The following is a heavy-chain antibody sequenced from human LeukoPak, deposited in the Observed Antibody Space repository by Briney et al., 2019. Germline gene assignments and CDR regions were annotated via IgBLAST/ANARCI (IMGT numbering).Heavy chain of an antibody. CDR2: ISTSSSYI. Sequence: GGSLRLSCAASGFTFNRYNMNWVRRAPGKGLEWVSSISTSSSYIYYADSVRGRFTISRDNAKNSLYLQMNSLRAEDTAVYYCATDLIHYYASGAKTWGQGTLVTVSS. D-gene: IGHD3-10*01. CDR3: ATDLIHYYASGAKT. CDR1: GFTFNRYN. J-gene: IGHJ5*02. V-gene: IGHV3-21*01.